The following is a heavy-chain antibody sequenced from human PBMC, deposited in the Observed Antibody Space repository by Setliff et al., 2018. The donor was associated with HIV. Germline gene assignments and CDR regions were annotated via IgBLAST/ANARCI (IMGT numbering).Heavy chain of an antibody. Sequence: SETLSLTCTVSGGSISSGSYYWSWIRQPAGKGLEWIGRIYSSGSTNYNPSLKSRVTISVDTSKNQFSLKLSSVTAADTAVYYCTRGPGGTVPKPLEAFDVWGRGAVVT. D-gene: IGHD1-7*01. V-gene: IGHV4-61*02. CDR2: IYSSGST. J-gene: IGHJ3*01. CDR3: TRGPGGTVPKPLEAFDV. CDR1: GGSISSGSYY.